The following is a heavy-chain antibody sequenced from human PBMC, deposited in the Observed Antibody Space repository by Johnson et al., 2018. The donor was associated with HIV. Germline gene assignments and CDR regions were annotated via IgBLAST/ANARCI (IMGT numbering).Heavy chain of an antibody. CDR2: IRYDGSNK. Sequence: QMLLVESGGGLVQPGGSLRLSCVASGLTFSNYGSHWVRQAPGKGLEWVAFIRYDGSNKYYADSVKGRFTISRDNSKNTLYLQMDSLRPEDTAVYYCAKIWGDIAATGDAFDIWGQGTMVTVSS. J-gene: IGHJ3*02. D-gene: IGHD5-12*01. V-gene: IGHV3-30*02. CDR3: AKIWGDIAATGDAFDI. CDR1: GLTFSNYG.